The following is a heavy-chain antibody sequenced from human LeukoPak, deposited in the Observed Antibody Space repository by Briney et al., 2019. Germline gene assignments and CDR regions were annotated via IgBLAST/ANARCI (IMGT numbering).Heavy chain of an antibody. CDR1: GGTFSNSA. D-gene: IGHD3-22*01. J-gene: IGHJ3*02. Sequence: ASVKVSCKASGGTFSNSAISWVRQAPGQGLEWMGWINPISGATNYVQQFQDWVTMTRDTDVNTAYLEFSSLKSDDTAVYFCARDRFHYDNTGSLKVNVYDIWGQGTMVTVSS. V-gene: IGHV1-2*04. CDR2: INPISGAT. CDR3: ARDRFHYDNTGSLKVNVYDI.